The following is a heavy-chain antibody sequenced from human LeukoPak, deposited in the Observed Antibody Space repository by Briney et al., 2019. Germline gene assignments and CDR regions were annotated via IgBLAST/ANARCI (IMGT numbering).Heavy chain of an antibody. CDR2: ISVYNGNT. CDR3: ARGGSVAEDLDY. Sequence: ASVKVSCKASGYTFINFAISWVRQAPGQGPEWMGRISVYNGNTYYAQEVQGRVTMTTDTSTSTAYMELRSLRSDDTAVYYCARGGSVAEDLDYWGQGTLVTVSS. V-gene: IGHV1-18*01. J-gene: IGHJ4*02. CDR1: GYTFINFA. D-gene: IGHD6-19*01.